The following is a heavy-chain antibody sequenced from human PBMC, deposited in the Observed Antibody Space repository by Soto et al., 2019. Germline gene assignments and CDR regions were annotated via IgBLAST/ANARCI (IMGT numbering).Heavy chain of an antibody. D-gene: IGHD1-26*01. CDR2: TSSNGSKN. J-gene: IGHJ4*02. Sequence: QVQLVESGGGVVQPGRSLRLSCAASGFTFTSYAMHWVRQAPGKGLEWVAVTSSNGSKNYHADSVKGRFTVSRDNSKNTLYVQMNSLRAEDTAVYYCARDAYSGSYLPAYFDHLGQGALVTVSS. V-gene: IGHV3-30-3*01. CDR1: GFTFTSYA. CDR3: ARDAYSGSYLPAYFDH.